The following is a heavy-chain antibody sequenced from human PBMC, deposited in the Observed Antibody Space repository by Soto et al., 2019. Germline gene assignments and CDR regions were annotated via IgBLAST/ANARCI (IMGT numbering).Heavy chain of an antibody. V-gene: IGHV1-69*06. D-gene: IGHD3-22*01. J-gene: IGHJ3*02. CDR2: IIPIFGTA. CDR3: ASATMNGAFDI. Sequence: SVKVSCKASGGTFSSYAISWVRQAPGQGLEWMVGIIPIFGTANYAQKFQGRVTITADKSTSTAYMELSSLRSEDTAVYYCASATMNGAFDIWGQGTMVTVSS. CDR1: GGTFSSYA.